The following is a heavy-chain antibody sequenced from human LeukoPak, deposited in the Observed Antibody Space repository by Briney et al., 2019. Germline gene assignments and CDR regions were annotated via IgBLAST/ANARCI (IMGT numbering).Heavy chain of an antibody. V-gene: IGHV4-61*01. CDR1: GGSIGASINSPNW. Sequence: SETLSLTCAVSGGSIGASINSPNWWSWVRQPPGKGLEWIGNIHYSGSANYNPSLRSRVTISVDTSKTQFSLRLTSVTAADTAVYYCARDTWKAYFDSGTYQTTYYGMDFWGQGTTVTVSS. CDR2: IHYSGSA. D-gene: IGHD3-10*01. J-gene: IGHJ6*02. CDR3: ARDTWKAYFDSGTYQTTYYGMDF.